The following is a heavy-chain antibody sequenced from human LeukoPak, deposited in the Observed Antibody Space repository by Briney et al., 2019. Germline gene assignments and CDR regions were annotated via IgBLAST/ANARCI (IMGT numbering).Heavy chain of an antibody. Sequence: GGSLRLSCAASGFTFSNFWMHWVRQAPGKGLVWVSRINSDGSSTNYADSVKGRFTISRDNSKNTLYLQMNSLRAEDTAVYYCARGLGERRTYNWNGGYFDYWGQGTLVTVSS. D-gene: IGHD1-20*01. CDR1: GFTFSNFW. CDR2: INSDGSST. V-gene: IGHV3-74*01. J-gene: IGHJ4*02. CDR3: ARGLGERRTYNWNGGYFDY.